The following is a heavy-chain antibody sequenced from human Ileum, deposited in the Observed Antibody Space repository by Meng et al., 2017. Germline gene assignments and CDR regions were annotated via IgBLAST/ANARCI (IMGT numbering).Heavy chain of an antibody. V-gene: IGHV3-7*01. CDR1: GFTFSDFW. J-gene: IGHJ4*02. CDR2: IKGDGSDR. CDR3: LRDAVGY. Sequence: GESLKISCAASGFTFSDFWMSWVRQAPGKGLEWVANIKGDGSDRKYVDSVKGRFIISRDNAKNLLFLQMNSLRAEDAAVYYCLRDAVGYWGQGTLANVSS.